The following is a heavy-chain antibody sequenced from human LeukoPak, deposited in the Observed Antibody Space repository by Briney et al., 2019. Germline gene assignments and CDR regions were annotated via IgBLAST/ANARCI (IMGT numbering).Heavy chain of an antibody. CDR2: IYYSGST. CDR1: GGSISTYY. Sequence: SETLSLTCTVSGGSISTYYWSWIRQPPGKGLEWIGYIYYSGSTNYNPSLKSRVTISVDTSKNQFSLKLSSVTAADTAVYYCAREFYYDSSGYGGVDYWGQGTLVTVSS. CDR3: AREFYYDSSGYGGVDY. J-gene: IGHJ4*02. D-gene: IGHD3-22*01. V-gene: IGHV4-59*12.